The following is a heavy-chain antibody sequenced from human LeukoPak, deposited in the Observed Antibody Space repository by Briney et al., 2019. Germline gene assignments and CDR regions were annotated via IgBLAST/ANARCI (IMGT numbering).Heavy chain of an antibody. Sequence: ASVKVSCKASGYTFTSYDINWVRQATGQGLEWMGWMNPNSGNTGYAQKFQGRVTMTRNTSISTAYMELSSLRSEDTAVYYCARGGRAIKQQLEGNWFDPWGQGTLDTVSS. CDR3: ARGGRAIKQQLEGNWFDP. D-gene: IGHD6-13*01. CDR1: GYTFTSYD. J-gene: IGHJ5*02. CDR2: MNPNSGNT. V-gene: IGHV1-8*01.